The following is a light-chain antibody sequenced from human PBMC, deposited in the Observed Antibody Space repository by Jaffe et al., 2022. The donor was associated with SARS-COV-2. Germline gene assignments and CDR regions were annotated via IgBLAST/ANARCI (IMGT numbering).Light chain of an antibody. CDR1: TGAVTSDHY. CDR3: LLAYVHFWV. CDR2: DSS. Sequence: QAVVTQEPSLTVSPGGTVTLTCGSSTGAVTSDHYPYWFQQKPGQAPRTLIYDSSNKHSWTPARFSGSLLGGKAALTLSGAQPEDEADYYCLLAYVHFWVFGGGTKLTVL. V-gene: IGLV7-46*01. J-gene: IGLJ3*02.